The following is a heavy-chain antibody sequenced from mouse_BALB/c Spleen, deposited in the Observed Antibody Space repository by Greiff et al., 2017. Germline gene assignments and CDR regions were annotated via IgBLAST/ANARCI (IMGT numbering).Heavy chain of an antibody. J-gene: IGHJ1*01. D-gene: IGHD1-1*01. CDR1: GFNIKDYY. V-gene: IGHV14-1*02. CDR3: ARSSYYYGSSRWYFDV. CDR2: IDPENGNT. Sequence: EVKLVESGAELVKPGASVKLSCTASGFNIKDYYMHWVKQRPEQGLEWIGWIDPENGNTIYDPKFQGKASITADTSSNTAYLQLSSLTSEDTAVYYCARSSYYYGSSRWYFDVWGAGTTVTVSS.